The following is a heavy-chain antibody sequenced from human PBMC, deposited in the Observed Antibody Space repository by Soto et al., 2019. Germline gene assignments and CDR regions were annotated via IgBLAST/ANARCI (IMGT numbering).Heavy chain of an antibody. CDR3: ARHGPTPVGPFDY. CDR1: GGSISSSSYY. Sequence: SETLSLTCTVSGGSISSSSYYWGWIRQPPGKGLEWIGSIYYSGSTYYNPSLKSRVTISVDTSKNQFSLKLSSVTAADTAVYYCARHGPTPVGPFDYWGQGTLVTVSS. D-gene: IGHD1-26*01. CDR2: IYYSGST. J-gene: IGHJ4*02. V-gene: IGHV4-39*01.